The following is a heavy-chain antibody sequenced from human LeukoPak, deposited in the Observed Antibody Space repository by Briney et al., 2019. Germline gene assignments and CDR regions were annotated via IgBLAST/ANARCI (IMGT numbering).Heavy chain of an antibody. CDR2: INTDGSTT. CDR3: ARENFDP. Sequence: GGSLRLSCAASGSTFNNYWMHWVRQPPGKGLLWVSRINTDGSTTNYADSVKGRFTISRDNAKNMVYLQMNSLRGEDTAVYYCARENFDPWGQGTQVTVSS. V-gene: IGHV3-74*01. J-gene: IGHJ5*02. CDR1: GSTFNNYW.